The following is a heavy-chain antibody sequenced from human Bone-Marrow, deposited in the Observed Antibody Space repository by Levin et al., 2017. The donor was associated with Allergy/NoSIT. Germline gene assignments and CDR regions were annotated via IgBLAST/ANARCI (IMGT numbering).Heavy chain of an antibody. V-gene: IGHV3-33*01. D-gene: IGHD3-16*01. CDR3: AREAFTFGPPGALDI. J-gene: IGHJ3*02. CDR1: GFTFWSHG. Sequence: PGGSLRLSCAASGFTFWSHGMHWVRQAPGKGLEWVAVAWYGGSNYADSLKGRVTISRDNSEKTLYLHISSLRVEDTAVYYCAREAFTFGPPGALDIWGQGTVVTVSS. CDR2: AWYGGS.